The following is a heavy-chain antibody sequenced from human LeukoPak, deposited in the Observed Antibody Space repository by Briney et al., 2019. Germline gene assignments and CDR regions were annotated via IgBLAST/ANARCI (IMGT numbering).Heavy chain of an antibody. D-gene: IGHD3-9*01. CDR3: ARDGDYDILTGYYLSSFDP. CDR2: IYHSGST. CDR1: GYSISSGYY. J-gene: IGHJ5*02. Sequence: SETLSLTCTVSGYSISSGYYWGWIRQPPGKGLEWIGSIYHSGSTYYNPSLKSRVTISVDTSKNQFSLKLSSVTAADTAVYYCARDGDYDILTGYYLSSFDPWGQGTLVTVSS. V-gene: IGHV4-38-2*02.